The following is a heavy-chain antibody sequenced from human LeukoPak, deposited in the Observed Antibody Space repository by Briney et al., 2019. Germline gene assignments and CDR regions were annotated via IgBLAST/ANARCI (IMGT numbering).Heavy chain of an antibody. CDR3: AREEFYGGNFRYYFDY. CDR1: GYTFTSYY. Sequence: ASVKVSCKASGYTFTSYYMHWVRQAPGQGLEWMGIINPSGGSTSYAQKFQGRVTITADKSTSTAYMELSSLRSEDTAVYYCAREEFYGGNFRYYFDYWGQGTLVTVSS. D-gene: IGHD2-21*02. CDR2: INPSGGST. V-gene: IGHV1-46*01. J-gene: IGHJ4*02.